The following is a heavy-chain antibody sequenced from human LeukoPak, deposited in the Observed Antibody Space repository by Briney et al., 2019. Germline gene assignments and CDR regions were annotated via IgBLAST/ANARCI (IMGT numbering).Heavy chain of an antibody. CDR1: GFTFSSYA. Sequence: GGCLRLSCAASGFTFSSYAMSWVRQAPGKGLEWVSAISGSGGSTYYADSVKGRFTISRDNSKNTLYLQMNSLRAEDTAVYYCAKQEAGGDFWSGYKDWGQGTLVTVSS. D-gene: IGHD3-3*01. CDR2: ISGSGGST. V-gene: IGHV3-23*01. J-gene: IGHJ4*02. CDR3: AKQEAGGDFWSGYKD.